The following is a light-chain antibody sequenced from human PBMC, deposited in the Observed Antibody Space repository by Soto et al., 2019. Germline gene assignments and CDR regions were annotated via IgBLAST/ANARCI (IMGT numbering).Light chain of an antibody. J-gene: IGKJ5*01. V-gene: IGKV1-5*01. CDR3: QHYETYPIT. Sequence: DIRMTQSPSTLSASVGDRVTITCRASQSISNWLAWYQQKPGKAPKLLIYDASSLESGVPSRFSGSASGTEFTLTISSLQPDVFATYYCQHYETYPITFGQGTRLEI. CDR2: DAS. CDR1: QSISNW.